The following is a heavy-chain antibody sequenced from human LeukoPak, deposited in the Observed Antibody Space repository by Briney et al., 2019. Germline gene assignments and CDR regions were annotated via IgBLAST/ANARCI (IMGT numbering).Heavy chain of an antibody. Sequence: GESLKISCTASGYSFSTYWIGWVRPMPGKGLEWMGIIYPGDSDTRYSPSFQGQVTISADKSINTAYLQWSSLKASDTAMYYCARVYCTGGSCYTPFYFDYWGQGSLVIVSS. CDR2: IYPGDSDT. CDR3: ARVYCTGGSCYTPFYFDY. CDR1: GYSFSTYW. V-gene: IGHV5-51*01. J-gene: IGHJ4*02. D-gene: IGHD2-15*01.